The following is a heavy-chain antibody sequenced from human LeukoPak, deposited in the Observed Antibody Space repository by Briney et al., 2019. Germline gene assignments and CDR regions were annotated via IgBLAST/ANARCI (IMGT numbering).Heavy chain of an antibody. Sequence: PSETLSLTCTVSGGSISSSSYYWGWIRQPPGKGLEWIGSIYYSGSTYYNPSLKSRVTISVDTSKNQFSLKLSSVTGADTAVYYCARDSLYRRGYAFDIWGQGTMVTVSS. CDR2: IYYSGST. CDR3: ARDSLYRRGYAFDI. V-gene: IGHV4-39*02. J-gene: IGHJ3*02. D-gene: IGHD1-26*01. CDR1: GGSISSSSYY.